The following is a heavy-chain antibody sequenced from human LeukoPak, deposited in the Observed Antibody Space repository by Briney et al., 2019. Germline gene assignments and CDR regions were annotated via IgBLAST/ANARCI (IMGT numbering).Heavy chain of an antibody. CDR3: ARRYDYGDFLLGN. D-gene: IGHD4-17*01. V-gene: IGHV1-2*06. CDR1: GYTFTGYY. J-gene: IGHJ4*02. Sequence: ASVKVSCKASGYTFTGYYMHWVRQAPGQGLEWMGRINPNSGGTNYAQEFQGRVTMTRDTSISTAYMELSRLRSDDTAVYYCARRYDYGDFLLGNWGQGALVTVSS. CDR2: INPNSGGT.